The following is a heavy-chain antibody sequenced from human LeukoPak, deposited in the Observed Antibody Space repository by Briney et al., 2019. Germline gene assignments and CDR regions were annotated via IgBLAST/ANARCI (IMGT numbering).Heavy chain of an antibody. CDR3: VKARYDFWSGLDY. CDR1: GFTFSRYP. J-gene: IGHJ4*02. CDR2: ISGNGGST. D-gene: IGHD3-3*01. V-gene: IGHV3-64D*09. Sequence: GGSLRLSCSVSGFTFSRYPMHWGRQAPGEGVEYGSAISGNGGSTYYADSVKGRSTISRDNSKNTLYLQMSSLRTEDTAIYYCVKARYDFWSGLDYWGQGTLVTVSS.